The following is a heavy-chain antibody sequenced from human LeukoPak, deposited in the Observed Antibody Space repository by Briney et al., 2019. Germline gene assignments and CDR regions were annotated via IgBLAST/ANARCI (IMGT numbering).Heavy chain of an antibody. CDR3: ARYDHSYGNDY. J-gene: IGHJ4*02. CDR1: GGSISSYY. CDR2: IYYSGST. D-gene: IGHD5-18*01. V-gene: IGHV4-59*01. Sequence: SETLSLTCTVSGGSISSYYWSWIRQPPGKGLEWIGYIYYSGSTNYNPSLKSRVTISVDTSKNQFSLKLSSVTAAATAVYYCARYDHSYGNDYWGQGTLVTVSS.